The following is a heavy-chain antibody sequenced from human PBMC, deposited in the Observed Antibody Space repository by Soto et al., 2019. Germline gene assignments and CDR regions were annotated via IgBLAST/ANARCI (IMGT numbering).Heavy chain of an antibody. CDR3: GRSMGLRSWYYYGMDV. D-gene: IGHD6-13*01. J-gene: IGHJ6*02. CDR1: GYTFTGYY. CDR2: INPNSGGT. Sequence: ASVKGSCKASGYTFTGYYMHWVRQAPGQGLEWMGWINPNSGGTNYAQKFQGWVTMTRDTSISTAYMELSRLRSDDTAVYYCGRSMGLRSWYYYGMDVWGQGTTVTVSS. V-gene: IGHV1-2*04.